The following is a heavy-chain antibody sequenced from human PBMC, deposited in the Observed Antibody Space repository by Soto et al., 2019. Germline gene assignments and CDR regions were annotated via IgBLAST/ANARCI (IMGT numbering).Heavy chain of an antibody. V-gene: IGHV3-30*18. D-gene: IGHD6-13*01. Sequence: GGSLRLSCAASGFTFSSYGMHWVRQAPGKGLEWVAVISYDGSNKYYADSVKGRFTISRDNSKNTLYLQMNSLRAEDTAVYYCAKDMLGDSSSWYDYWGQGXLVTVYS. CDR1: GFTFSSYG. J-gene: IGHJ4*02. CDR2: ISYDGSNK. CDR3: AKDMLGDSSSWYDY.